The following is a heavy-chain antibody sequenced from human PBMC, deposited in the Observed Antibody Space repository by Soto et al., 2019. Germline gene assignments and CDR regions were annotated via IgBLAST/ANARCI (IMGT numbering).Heavy chain of an antibody. CDR1: GYTFASYY. V-gene: IGHV1-46*01. Sequence: GASVKVSCKASGYTFASYYMHWVRQAPGQGLEWMAMINPSGGRTKYAQKLQGRVTMTTDTSTSTAYMELRSLRSDDTAVYYCARAPPSGSLVFDYWGQGTLVTVSS. CDR3: ARAPPSGSLVFDY. D-gene: IGHD1-26*01. CDR2: INPSGGRT. J-gene: IGHJ4*02.